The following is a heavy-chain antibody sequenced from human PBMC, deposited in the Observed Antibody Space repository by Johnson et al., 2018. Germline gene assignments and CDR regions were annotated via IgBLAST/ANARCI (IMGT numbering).Heavy chain of an antibody. V-gene: IGHV1-46*01. D-gene: IGHD3-9*01. J-gene: IGHJ3*02. CDR1: GYTFTAHY. CDR2: INPTGGST. CDR3: ARDAVFSPNAFDI. Sequence: QAQLVQSGAAVKKPGASVRVSCKASGYTFTAHYIHWVRQAPGQGLEWMAIINPTGGSTTYAQKFQGRVTVTRDTSTTTVYMELSSLRSEDTAVYYWARDAVFSPNAFDIWGQGTMVTVSS.